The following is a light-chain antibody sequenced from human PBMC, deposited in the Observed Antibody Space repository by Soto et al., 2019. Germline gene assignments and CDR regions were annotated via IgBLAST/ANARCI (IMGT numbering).Light chain of an antibody. V-gene: IGLV1-40*01. J-gene: IGLJ1*01. CDR2: GNS. CDR1: SSNIGAGYD. Sequence: SVLTEPPAGSGGPGQRVTISFTGNSSNIGAGYDVPWYQQLPGTAPKLLIYGNSNRPSGVPDRFSGSKSGTSASLAITGLQAEDEADYYCQSYDSSLSGFYVFGTGTKVTVL. CDR3: QSYDSSLSGFYV.